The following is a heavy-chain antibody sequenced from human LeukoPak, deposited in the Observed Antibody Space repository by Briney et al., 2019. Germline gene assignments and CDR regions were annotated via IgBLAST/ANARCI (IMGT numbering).Heavy chain of an antibody. CDR3: AKVSSGWYQGTIFAPCFDY. V-gene: IGHV3-9*01. Sequence: QPGGSLRLSCAASGFTFDDYAMHWVRQAPGKGLEWVSGISWNSGSIGYADSVKGRFTISRDNAKNSLYLQMNSLRAEDTALYYCAKVSSGWYQGTIFAPCFDYWGQGTLVTVSS. CDR1: GFTFDDYA. J-gene: IGHJ4*02. D-gene: IGHD6-19*01. CDR2: ISWNSGSI.